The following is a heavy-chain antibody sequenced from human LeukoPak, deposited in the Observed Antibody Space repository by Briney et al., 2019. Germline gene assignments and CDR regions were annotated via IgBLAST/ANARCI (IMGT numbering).Heavy chain of an antibody. Sequence: MSSETLSLTCTVSGGSISSGDYYWTWIRQPPGKGLEWIGEIYHTGSTNYNPSLKSRVTISVDESKNQFSLKLSSVTAADTAVYYCARVLRSFDLWGRGTLVTVSS. CDR2: IYHTGST. V-gene: IGHV4-30-4*01. J-gene: IGHJ2*01. D-gene: IGHD3-9*01. CDR3: ARVLRSFDL. CDR1: GGSISSGDYY.